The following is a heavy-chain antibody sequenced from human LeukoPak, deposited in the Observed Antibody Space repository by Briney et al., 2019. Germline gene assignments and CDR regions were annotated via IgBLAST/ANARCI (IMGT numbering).Heavy chain of an antibody. D-gene: IGHD2-2*01. J-gene: IGHJ4*02. CDR1: GFTFSDYY. CDR3: ARSQSLGVIVVVPAANALDY. Sequence: PGGSLRLSCAASGFTFSDYYMSWIRQAPGKGLEWVSYISSSGSTIYYADSVKGRFTISRDNAKNSLYLQMNSLRAEDTAVYYCARSQSLGVIVVVPAANALDYWGQGTLVTVSS. V-gene: IGHV3-11*01. CDR2: ISSSGSTI.